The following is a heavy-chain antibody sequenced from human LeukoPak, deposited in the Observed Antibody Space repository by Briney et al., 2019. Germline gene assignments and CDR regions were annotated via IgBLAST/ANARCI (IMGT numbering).Heavy chain of an antibody. D-gene: IGHD3-3*01. V-gene: IGHV3-48*01. J-gene: IGHJ4*02. Sequence: GGSLRLSCAASGFTFSNYNLIWVRQAPGKGLEWVSYISSSSSTIHYADSVKGRFTISRDNAKNSLYLQMSNLRAEDTAVYYCARWRGAQSEFEYWGQGTLVTVSS. CDR1: GFTFSNYN. CDR3: ARWRGAQSEFEY. CDR2: ISSSSSTI.